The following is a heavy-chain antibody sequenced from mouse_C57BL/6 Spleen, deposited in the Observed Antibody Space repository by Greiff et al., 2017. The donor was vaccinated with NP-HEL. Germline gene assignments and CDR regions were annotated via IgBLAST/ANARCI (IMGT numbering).Heavy chain of an antibody. Sequence: EVQVVESGGGLVKPGGSLKLSCAASGFTFSSYAMSWVRQTPEKRLEWVATISDGGSYTYYPDNVKGRFTISRDNAKNNLYLQMSHLKSEDTAMYYCARPGVYYAMDYWGQGTSVTVSS. D-gene: IGHD4-1*01. CDR3: ARPGVYYAMDY. J-gene: IGHJ4*01. V-gene: IGHV5-4*01. CDR2: ISDGGSYT. CDR1: GFTFSSYA.